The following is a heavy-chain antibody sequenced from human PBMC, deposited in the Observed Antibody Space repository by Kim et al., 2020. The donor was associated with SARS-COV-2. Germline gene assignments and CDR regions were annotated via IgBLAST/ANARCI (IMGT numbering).Heavy chain of an antibody. CDR3: ARDSSQWLVRGWFDP. V-gene: IGHV3-30*04. CDR2: ISYDGSVK. CDR1: GFTFSSFT. J-gene: IGHJ5*02. Sequence: GGSLRLSCAASGFTFSSFTMHWVRQAPGKGLEWVALISYDGSVKYYADSVKGLFTISRDNSKNTLYLQMNSLRAEDTAVYYCARDSSQWLVRGWFDPWG. D-gene: IGHD6-19*01.